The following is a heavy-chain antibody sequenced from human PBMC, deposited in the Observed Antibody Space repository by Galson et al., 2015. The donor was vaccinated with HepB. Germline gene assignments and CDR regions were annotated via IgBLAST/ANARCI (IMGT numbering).Heavy chain of an antibody. CDR1: GYTFTSYG. CDR2: ISAYNGNT. J-gene: IGHJ3*02. V-gene: IGHV1-18*04. CDR3: AGGRNDYRHNDAFDI. Sequence: SVKVSCKASGYTFTSYGISWVRQAPGQGLEWMGWISAYNGNTNYAQKLQGRVTMTTDTSTSTAYMELRSLRSDDTAVYYCAGGRNDYRHNDAFDIWGQGTMVTVSS. D-gene: IGHD4-11*01.